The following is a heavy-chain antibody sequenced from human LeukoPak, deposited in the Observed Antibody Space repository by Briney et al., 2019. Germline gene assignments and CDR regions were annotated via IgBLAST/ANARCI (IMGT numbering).Heavy chain of an antibody. J-gene: IGHJ4*02. V-gene: IGHV1-18*01. Sequence: ASVKVSCKASGYTFTSYDINWVRQATGQGLEWMGWISAYNGNTNYAQKLQGRVTMTTNTSTSTAYMELRSLRSDDTAVYYCARDLRIAAAGIVDYWGQGTLVTVSS. CDR3: ARDLRIAAAGIVDY. CDR2: ISAYNGNT. CDR1: GYTFTSYD. D-gene: IGHD6-13*01.